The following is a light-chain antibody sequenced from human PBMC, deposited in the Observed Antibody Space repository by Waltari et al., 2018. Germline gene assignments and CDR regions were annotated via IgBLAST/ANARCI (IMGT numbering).Light chain of an antibody. CDR2: GAS. J-gene: IGKJ2*01. CDR1: QSLSSSY. CDR3: QQYGSSPYT. Sequence: EIVLTQSPGTLSLSPGERATLPCRAGQSLSSSYLAWYQQKPGQAPRLLIYGASSRATGIPDRFSGSGSGTDFSLTISRLEPEDFAVYYCQQYGSSPYTFGQGTKLEIK. V-gene: IGKV3-20*01.